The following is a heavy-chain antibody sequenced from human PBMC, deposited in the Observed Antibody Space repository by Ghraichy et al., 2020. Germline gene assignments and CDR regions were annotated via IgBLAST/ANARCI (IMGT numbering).Heavy chain of an antibody. J-gene: IGHJ4*02. D-gene: IGHD4-17*01. CDR3: AKVDYGDYGGFDY. CDR2: ISGSGGST. V-gene: IGHV3-23*01. Sequence: GESLNTSCAASGLTFSSNAMSWVRQAPGKGLEWVSTISGSGGSTYYADSVKGRFTISRDNSKNTLYLQMNSLRAEDTAVYYCAKVDYGDYGGFDYWGQGSLVTVSS. CDR1: GLTFSSNA.